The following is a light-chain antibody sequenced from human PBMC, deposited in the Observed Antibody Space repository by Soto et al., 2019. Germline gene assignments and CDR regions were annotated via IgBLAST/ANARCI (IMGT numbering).Light chain of an antibody. CDR2: RNS. J-gene: IGLJ2*01. CDR3: AAWDDSLSGVV. CDR1: SSNIGSNY. Sequence: LTQPPSASGTPGQRVTISCSGSSSNIGSNYVYWYQQLPGTVPQLLIYRNSERPSGVPDRFSGSKSGTSASLAISGLRSEDEADYYCAAWDDSLSGVVFGGGTKLTVL. V-gene: IGLV1-47*01.